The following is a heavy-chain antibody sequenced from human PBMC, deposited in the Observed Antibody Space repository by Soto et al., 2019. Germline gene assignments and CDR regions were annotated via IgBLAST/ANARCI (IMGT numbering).Heavy chain of an antibody. V-gene: IGHV3-7*01. CDR3: ARGNWNYYYGFDV. CDR1: EFTFDKYY. CDR2: IKPDGSEQ. D-gene: IGHD1-20*01. Sequence: GGSLRLSCAASEFTFDKYYMTWVRQAPGKGPEWVANIKPDGSEQYYVDSVKGRFTISRDNANNSLYLQMNSLRAEDTAVYFCARGNWNYYYGFDVWGQGXTVTVSS. J-gene: IGHJ6*02.